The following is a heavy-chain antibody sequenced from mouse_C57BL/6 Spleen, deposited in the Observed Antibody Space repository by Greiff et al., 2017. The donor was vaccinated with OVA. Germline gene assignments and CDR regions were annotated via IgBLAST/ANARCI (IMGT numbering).Heavy chain of an antibody. CDR2: INPNNGGT. D-gene: IGHD1-2*01. CDR1: GYTFTDYY. V-gene: IGHV1-26*01. J-gene: IGHJ3*01. CDR3: AREQATASWFAY. Sequence: EVQLQQSGPELVKPGASVKISCKASGYTFTDYYMNWVKQSHGKSLEWIGDINPNNGGTSYNQKFKGKATLTVDKSSSTAYMELRSLTSEDSAVYYCAREQATASWFAYWGQGTLVTVSA.